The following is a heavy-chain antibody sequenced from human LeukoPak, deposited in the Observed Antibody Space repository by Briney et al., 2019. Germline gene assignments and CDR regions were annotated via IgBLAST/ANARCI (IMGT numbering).Heavy chain of an antibody. CDR2: IYYSGST. D-gene: IGHD2-15*01. J-gene: IGHJ4*02. CDR1: GYSISSGYC. Sequence: PSETLSLTCTVSGYSISSGYCWGWIRQPPGKGLEWIGSIYYSGSTNYNPSLKSRVTISVDTSKNQFSLKLSSVTAADTAVYYCAREDSGSGGSPYWGQGTLVTVSS. CDR3: AREDSGSGGSPY. V-gene: IGHV4-38-2*02.